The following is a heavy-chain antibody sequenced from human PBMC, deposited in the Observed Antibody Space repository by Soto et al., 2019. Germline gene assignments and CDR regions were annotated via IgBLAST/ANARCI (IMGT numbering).Heavy chain of an antibody. V-gene: IGHV4-39*01. J-gene: IGHJ4*02. CDR2: VYYSGST. CDR1: GGSISSSSYY. D-gene: IGHD4-17*01. CDR3: ARAGDLKTTVTTNYFDY. Sequence: QLQLQESGPGLVKPSETLSLTCTVSGGSISSSSYYWGWIRQPPGKGLEWIGRVYYSGSTYFNPSPKSQVTISVDASKNQFALMLSSVTSADTAVYYCARAGDLKTTVTTNYFDYWGQGTLVTVSS.